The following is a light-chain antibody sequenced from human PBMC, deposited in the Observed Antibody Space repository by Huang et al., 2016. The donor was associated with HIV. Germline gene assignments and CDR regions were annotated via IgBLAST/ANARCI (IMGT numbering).Light chain of an antibody. CDR3: HQYDFWAWT. Sequence: EIVMTQSPATLSVSPGERATLSCRASQSITRNLAWYQQKPGQAPRRLLYGAFTRATGVPARFSGSGSGTEFTLTITSLQSEDSAVYYCHQYDFWAWTFGQGTKVEIK. CDR1: QSITRN. J-gene: IGKJ1*01. V-gene: IGKV3-15*01. CDR2: GAF.